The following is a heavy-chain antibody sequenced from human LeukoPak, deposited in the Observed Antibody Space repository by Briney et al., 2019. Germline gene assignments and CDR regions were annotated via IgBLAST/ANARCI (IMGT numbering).Heavy chain of an antibody. CDR2: ISGSGGST. D-gene: IGHD6-6*01. J-gene: IGHJ4*02. CDR3: ARHSSIAARPLDY. V-gene: IGHV3-23*01. CDR1: GFTFSSYA. Sequence: QSGGSLRLSCAASGFTFSSYAMSWVRQAPGQGLECVSAISGSGGSTYYADSVKGRFTISRDNSKNTLYLQMNSLRAEDTAVYYCARHSSIAARPLDYWGQGTLVTVSS.